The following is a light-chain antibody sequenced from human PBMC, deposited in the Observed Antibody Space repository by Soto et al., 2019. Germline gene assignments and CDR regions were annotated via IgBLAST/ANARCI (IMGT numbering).Light chain of an antibody. J-gene: IGKJ2*01. Sequence: DIQMTQSPPSLSASVGDRVTITCRASQSISSYLNWHQQKPGKAPKVLIYAASSLQSGVPSRFSGSGSGTDFTLTISSLQPEDFATYYCQQSYSTPYTFGQGTKLEIK. V-gene: IGKV1-39*01. CDR3: QQSYSTPYT. CDR1: QSISSY. CDR2: AAS.